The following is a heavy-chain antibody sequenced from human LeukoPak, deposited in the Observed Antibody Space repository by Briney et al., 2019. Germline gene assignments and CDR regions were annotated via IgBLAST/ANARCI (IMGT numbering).Heavy chain of an antibody. V-gene: IGHV1-24*01. D-gene: IGHD4-17*01. CDR2: FDPEDGET. CDR3: ATYYGDYVAAFDI. J-gene: IGHJ3*02. CDR1: GYTLTELS. Sequence: ASVKVSCKVSGYTLTELSMHWVRQAPGKGVEGMGGFDPEDGETIYAQKFQGRVTMTEDTSTDTAYMELSSLRSEDTAVYYCATYYGDYVAAFDIWGQGTMVTVSS.